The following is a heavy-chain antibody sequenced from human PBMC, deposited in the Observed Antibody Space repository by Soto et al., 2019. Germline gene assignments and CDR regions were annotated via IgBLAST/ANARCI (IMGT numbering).Heavy chain of an antibody. Sequence: QVQLQESGPGLVKPSQTLSLTCTVSGGSISSGGYYWSWIRQHPGKGLEWIGYIYYSGSTYYNPSLKSRVTIALDNSKNQFSLKLNSVNAADTAVYYCAIGRETADGDNREADFDYWGQGTLVTVSS. V-gene: IGHV4-31*03. CDR3: AIGRETADGDNREADFDY. CDR2: IYYSGST. D-gene: IGHD2-21*02. J-gene: IGHJ4*02. CDR1: GGSISSGGYY.